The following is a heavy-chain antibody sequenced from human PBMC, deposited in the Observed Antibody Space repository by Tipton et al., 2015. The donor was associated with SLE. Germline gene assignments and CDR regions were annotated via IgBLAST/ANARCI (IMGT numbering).Heavy chain of an antibody. CDR2: INHSGST. CDR3: ASQDY. Sequence: LRLSCAASGFTFSSYAMSWVRQAPGKGLEWIGEINHSGSTNYNPSLKSRVTISVDTSKNQFSLKLSSVTAADTAVYYCASQDYWGQGTLVTVSS. CDR1: GFTFSSYA. V-gene: IGHV4-34*01. J-gene: IGHJ4*02.